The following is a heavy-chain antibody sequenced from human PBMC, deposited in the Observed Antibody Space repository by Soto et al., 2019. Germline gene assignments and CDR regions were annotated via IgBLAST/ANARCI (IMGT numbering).Heavy chain of an antibody. J-gene: IGHJ3*02. CDR1: GGTFSSYT. D-gene: IGHD6-19*01. CDR2: IIPILGIA. V-gene: IGHV1-69*02. CDR3: AERPGYSSGWYDPPDAFDI. Sequence: GASVKVSCKASGGTFSSYTISWVRQAPGQGLEWMGRIIPILGIANYAQKFQGRVTITADKSTSTAYMELSSLRSEDTAVYYCAERPGYSSGWYDPPDAFDIWGQGTMVTVSS.